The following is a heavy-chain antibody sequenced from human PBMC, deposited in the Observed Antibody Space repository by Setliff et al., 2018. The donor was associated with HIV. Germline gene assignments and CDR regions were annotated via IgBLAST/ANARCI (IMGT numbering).Heavy chain of an antibody. D-gene: IGHD3-9*01. J-gene: IGHJ5*02. CDR3: ARTWGAGVTGYWFEP. Sequence: ASVKVSCKASAYPFTTYDINWVRQATGQGLEWMGWMDPNSGNTGYAQKFQGRVTMTRNTSISTAYMELRSLRSEDTAVYFCARTWGAGVTGYWFEPWGQGTRVTVSS. CDR1: AYPFTTYD. CDR2: MDPNSGNT. V-gene: IGHV1-8*02.